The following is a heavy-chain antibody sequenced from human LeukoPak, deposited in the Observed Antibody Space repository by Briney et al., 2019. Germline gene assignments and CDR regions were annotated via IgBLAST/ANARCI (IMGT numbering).Heavy chain of an antibody. CDR2: ISYDGSNK. D-gene: IGHD4-17*01. CDR1: RFTFSSYG. CDR3: AKDRSVTYYFDY. J-gene: IGHJ4*02. Sequence: PGRSLRLSCAASRFTFSSYGMHWVRQAPGKGLEWVAVISYDGSNKYYADSVKGRFTISRDNSKNTLYLQMNSLRAEDTAVYYCAKDRSVTYYFDYWGQGTLVTVSS. V-gene: IGHV3-30*18.